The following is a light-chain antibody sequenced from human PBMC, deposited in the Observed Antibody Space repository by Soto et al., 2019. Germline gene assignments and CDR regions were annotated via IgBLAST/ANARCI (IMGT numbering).Light chain of an antibody. CDR3: SSYISSSTLLYV. Sequence: SALTQPASVSGSPGQSITISCTGTSSDVGGYNYVSWYQQHPGKAPKLMIYDVSNRPSGGSNRFSGSKSGNTASLTISGLQAEDEADYYCSSYISSSTLLYVFGTGTKLTVL. J-gene: IGLJ1*01. V-gene: IGLV2-14*01. CDR1: SSDVGGYNY. CDR2: DVS.